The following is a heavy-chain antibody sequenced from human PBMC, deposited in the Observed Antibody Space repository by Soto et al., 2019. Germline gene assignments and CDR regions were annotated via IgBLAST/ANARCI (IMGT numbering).Heavy chain of an antibody. Sequence: LRLSCAASGFTFTSYTMNWVRQAPGKGLEWVSSISSSSDYIYYADSMKGRVTISRDNAKNSLFLDMNSLTGEDTAVYYCARARVYATGPLDFWGQGALVTVSS. D-gene: IGHD6-13*01. CDR2: ISSSSDYI. V-gene: IGHV3-21*06. CDR3: ARARVYATGPLDF. J-gene: IGHJ4*02. CDR1: GFTFTSYT.